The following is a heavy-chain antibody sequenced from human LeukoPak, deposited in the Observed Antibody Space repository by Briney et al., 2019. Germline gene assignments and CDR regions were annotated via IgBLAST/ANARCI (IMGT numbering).Heavy chain of an antibody. V-gene: IGHV3-53*01. CDR1: GFTVSSNY. D-gene: IGHD6-13*01. CDR3: ARGRAAAGDYYFDY. CDR2: IYSGGST. Sequence: PGGSLRLSCAASGFTVSSNYMSWVRQAPGKGLEWVSVIYSGGSTHYADSVKGRFTISRDNSKNTLYLQMNSLRAEDTAVYYCARGRAAAGDYYFDYWGQGTLVTVSS. J-gene: IGHJ4*02.